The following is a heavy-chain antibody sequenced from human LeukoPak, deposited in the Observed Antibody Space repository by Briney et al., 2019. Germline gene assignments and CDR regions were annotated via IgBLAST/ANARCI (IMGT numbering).Heavy chain of an antibody. CDR3: ARGADGVSSNSRGWFDP. Sequence: PGGSLRLSCAASGFTFSSYSMNWVRQAPGKGLEWVSYISSSSSTIYYADSVKGRFTISRDNARNSLYLQMNTLRAEDTAVYSCARGADGVSSNSRGWFDPWGQGTLVTVSS. CDR1: GFTFSSYS. D-gene: IGHD2-15*01. CDR2: ISSSSSTI. J-gene: IGHJ5*02. V-gene: IGHV3-48*04.